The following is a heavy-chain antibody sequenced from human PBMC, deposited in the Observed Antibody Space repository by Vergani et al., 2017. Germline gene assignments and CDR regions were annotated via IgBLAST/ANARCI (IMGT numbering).Heavy chain of an antibody. D-gene: IGHD3-10*01. CDR2: IWYDGSNK. CDR3: ARDLWGRWYGEAPGYFDY. Sequence: QVQLVESGGGVVQPGRSLRLSCAASGFTFSSYGMHWVRQAPGKGLEWVAVIWYDGSNKYYADSVKGRFTISRDNSKNTLYLQMNSLRAEDTAVYYCARDLWGRWYGEAPGYFDYWGQGTLVTVSS. V-gene: IGHV3-33*01. CDR1: GFTFSSYG. J-gene: IGHJ4*02.